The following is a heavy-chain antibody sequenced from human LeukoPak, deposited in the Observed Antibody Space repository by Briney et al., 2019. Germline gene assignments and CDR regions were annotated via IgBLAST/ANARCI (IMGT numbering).Heavy chain of an antibody. CDR3: ARGGSSSWYPFYFDY. CDR2: IYYSGST. J-gene: IGHJ4*02. V-gene: IGHV4-59*12. CDR1: GGSINSYY. Sequence: KPSETLSLTCTVSGGSINSYYWSWIRQPPGKGLEWIGYIYYSGSTNYNPSLKSRVTISVDTSKNQFSLKLSSVTAADTAVYYCARGGSSSWYPFYFDYWGQGTLVTVSS. D-gene: IGHD6-13*01.